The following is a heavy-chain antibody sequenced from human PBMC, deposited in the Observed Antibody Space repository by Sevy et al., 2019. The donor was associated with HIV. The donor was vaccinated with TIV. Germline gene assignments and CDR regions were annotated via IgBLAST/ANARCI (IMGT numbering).Heavy chain of an antibody. J-gene: IGHJ4*02. CDR2: ISYDGSIK. Sequence: GGSLRLSCAASGFTFSSYAMHWVRQAPGKGLEWVAVISYDGSIKYYADSVKGRFTISRDNSKNTLYLQMNSLRAEDTAVYYCARVSGSSWDYWGQGTLVTVSS. CDR1: GFTFSSYA. V-gene: IGHV3-30-3*01. D-gene: IGHD6-13*01. CDR3: ARVSGSSWDY.